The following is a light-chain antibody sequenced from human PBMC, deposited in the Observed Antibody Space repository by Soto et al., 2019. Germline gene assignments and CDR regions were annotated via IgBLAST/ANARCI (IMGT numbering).Light chain of an antibody. CDR1: SSDVGDYDY. J-gene: IGLJ2*01. CDR3: SSFSRTSTLVV. CDR2: DVS. Sequence: QSALTQPASVSGSPGQSLTISRTGTSSDVGDYDYVSWYQQHPGKAPKLIIYDVSSRPSGISNRFSGSKSGDTASLTISGLQGEDEADYFCSSFSRTSTLVVFGGGTKVTVL. V-gene: IGLV2-14*03.